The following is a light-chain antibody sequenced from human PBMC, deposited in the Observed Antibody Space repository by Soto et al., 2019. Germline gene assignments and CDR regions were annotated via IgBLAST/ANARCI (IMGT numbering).Light chain of an antibody. CDR2: EGS. V-gene: IGLV2-23*01. CDR3: CSYAGSSTVV. Sequence: QSVLTQPASVSGSPGQSINISCTGTSSDVGSYNLVSWYQQHPGKAPKLMIYEGSKRPSGVSNRFSGSKSGNTASLTISGLQAEDEADYYCCSYAGSSTVVFGGRTKVTVL. CDR1: SSDVGSYNL. J-gene: IGLJ2*01.